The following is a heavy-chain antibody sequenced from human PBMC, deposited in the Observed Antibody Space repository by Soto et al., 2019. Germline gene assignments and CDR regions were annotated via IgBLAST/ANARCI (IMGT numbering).Heavy chain of an antibody. D-gene: IGHD3-3*01. J-gene: IGHJ4*02. V-gene: IGHV3-73*01. CDR3: TRHDYDFWSGLATRFGDG. Sequence: GGSLRLSCAASGFTFSGSAMHWVRQASGKGLEWVGRIRSKANSYATAYAASVKGRFTISRDDSKNTAYLQMNSLKTEDTAVYYCTRHDYDFWSGLATRFGDGWGQGTLVTVSS. CDR1: GFTFSGSA. CDR2: IRSKANSYAT.